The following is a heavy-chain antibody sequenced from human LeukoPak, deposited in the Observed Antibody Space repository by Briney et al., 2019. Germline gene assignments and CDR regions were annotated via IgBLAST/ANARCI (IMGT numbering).Heavy chain of an antibody. V-gene: IGHV3-30-3*01. CDR3: AREVVVVAATDY. Sequence: GGSLRLSCAASGFTFSSYAMHWVRQAPGKGLEWVAVISYDGSNKYYADSVKGRFTISRGNSKNTLYLQMNSLRAEDTAVYYCAREVVVVAATDYWGQGTLVTVSS. CDR1: GFTFSSYA. D-gene: IGHD2-15*01. J-gene: IGHJ4*02. CDR2: ISYDGSNK.